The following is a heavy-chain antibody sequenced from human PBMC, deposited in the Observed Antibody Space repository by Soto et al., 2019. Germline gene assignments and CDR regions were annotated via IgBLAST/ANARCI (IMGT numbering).Heavy chain of an antibody. J-gene: IGHJ4*02. CDR1: GASFSKYT. Sequence: QVQLVQSGAEVKKPGSSVRVSCKASGASFSKYTVNWVRQAPRQGLEWMGGIIPRFGTTNFAPTLQDRVTITADESMNTVYMELSSLRSEDTALYYRARGRGLYNSGLSQHDSWGQGTLVTVSS. D-gene: IGHD1-1*01. CDR2: IIPRFGTT. V-gene: IGHV1-69*01. CDR3: ARGRGLYNSGLSQHDS.